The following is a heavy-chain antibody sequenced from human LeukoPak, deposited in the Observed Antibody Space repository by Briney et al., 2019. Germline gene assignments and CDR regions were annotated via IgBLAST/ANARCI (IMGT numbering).Heavy chain of an antibody. V-gene: IGHV3-21*01. D-gene: IGHD2-2*01. CDR1: GFTFSSYS. CDR3: AKEGRGVDCSSTSCYGRAFDI. CDR2: ISSSSSYI. Sequence: GGSLRLSCAASGFTFSSYSMNWVRQAPGKGLEWVSSISSSSSYIYYADSVKGRFTISRDNAKNSLYLQMNSLRAEDTAVYYCAKEGRGVDCSSTSCYGRAFDIWSQGTMVTVSS. J-gene: IGHJ3*02.